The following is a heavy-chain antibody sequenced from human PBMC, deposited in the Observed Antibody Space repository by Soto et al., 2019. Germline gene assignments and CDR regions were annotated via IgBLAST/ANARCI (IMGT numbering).Heavy chain of an antibody. J-gene: IGHJ4*02. CDR3: ARDLAAVPRAFDY. CDR1: GGSISSYF. V-gene: IGHV4-59*01. CDR2: VYYTGTT. D-gene: IGHD6-13*01. Sequence: QVQLQESGPGLLKPSETLSLTCTVSGGSISSYFYIWVRQPPGKGLEWIGSVYYTGTTDYNPSLKSRVTISVDTSKTQFSLNLRSVTAADTAGYYCARDLAAVPRAFDYWGRGTLDTVSS.